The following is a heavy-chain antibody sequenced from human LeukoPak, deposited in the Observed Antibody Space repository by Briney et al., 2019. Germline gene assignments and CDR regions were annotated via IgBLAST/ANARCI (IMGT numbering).Heavy chain of an antibody. CDR3: AKDPTVPAAMGGDY. Sequence: PGGSLRLFCAASGFTFSSYAMSWVRQAPGKGLEGVAAISGSGGSTYYADSVKGRFTISRDNSKNTLYLQMNSLRAEDTAVYYCAKDPTVPAAMGGDYWGQGTLVTVSS. CDR1: GFTFSSYA. J-gene: IGHJ4*02. D-gene: IGHD2-2*01. CDR2: ISGSGGST. V-gene: IGHV3-23*01.